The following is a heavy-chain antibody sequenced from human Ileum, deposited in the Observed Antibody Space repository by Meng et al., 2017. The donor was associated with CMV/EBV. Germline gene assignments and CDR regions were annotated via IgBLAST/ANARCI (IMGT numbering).Heavy chain of an antibody. CDR2: INPSTGDT. CDR3: TRGPIAVGGIRTAWFDP. Sequence: YDVSANYIYGVRQAPGQGLECMGWINPSTGDTNYAQQFHDGVTMTRDTSISTVYLDLTGLTSDDTAVYYCTRGPIAVGGIRTAWFDPWGQGTLVTVSS. V-gene: IGHV1-2*02. D-gene: IGHD6-19*01. CDR1: YDVSANY. J-gene: IGHJ5*02.